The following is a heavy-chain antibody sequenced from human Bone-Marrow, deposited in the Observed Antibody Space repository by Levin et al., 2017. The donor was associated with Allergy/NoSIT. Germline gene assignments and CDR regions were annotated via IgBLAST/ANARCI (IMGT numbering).Heavy chain of an antibody. V-gene: IGHV4-59*01. CDR1: GGSISSYY. J-gene: IGHJ6*02. Sequence: PGGSLRLSCTVSGGSISSYYWSWIRQPPGKGLEWIGYIYYSGSTNYNPSLKSRVTISVDTSKNQFSLKLSSVTAADTAVYYCARVWKAYCGGDCYSAPYYYYGMDGWGQGTTVTVSS. CDR3: ARVWKAYCGGDCYSAPYYYYGMDG. CDR2: IYYSGST. D-gene: IGHD2-21*02.